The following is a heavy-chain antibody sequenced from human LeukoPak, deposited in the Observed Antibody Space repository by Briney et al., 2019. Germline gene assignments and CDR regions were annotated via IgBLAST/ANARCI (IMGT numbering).Heavy chain of an antibody. J-gene: IGHJ4*02. V-gene: IGHV1-69*05. CDR2: IIPIFGTA. CDR3: AREGGKSYGSSFDY. CDR1: GGTFSNYA. Sequence: ASVKVSCKASGGTFSNYAISWVRQAPGQGLEWMGRIIPIFGTANYAQKFQGRVTIITDESTSTAYMELSSLRSEDTAVYYCAREGGKSYGSSFDYWGQGTLVTVSS. D-gene: IGHD5-18*01.